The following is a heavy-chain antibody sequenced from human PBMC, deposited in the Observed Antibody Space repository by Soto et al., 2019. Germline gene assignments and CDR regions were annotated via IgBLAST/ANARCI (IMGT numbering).Heavy chain of an antibody. Sequence: QVQLVESGGGVVQPGRSLRLSCEGSGFSLSHYGMHWVRQAPGQGLEWVATISYDGSAKYQSDSVGGRFAISRDNSNNTLYLQMNSLRAEDTAVYYCAKDRVVLSAYAMDVWGQGTTVTVSS. D-gene: IGHD2-21*01. J-gene: IGHJ6*02. CDR1: GFSLSHYG. V-gene: IGHV3-30*18. CDR3: AKDRVVLSAYAMDV. CDR2: ISYDGSAK.